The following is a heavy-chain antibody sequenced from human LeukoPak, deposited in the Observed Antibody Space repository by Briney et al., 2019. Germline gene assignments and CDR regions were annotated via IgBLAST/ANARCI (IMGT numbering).Heavy chain of an antibody. V-gene: IGHV4-30-2*04. CDR2: QSGST. J-gene: IGHJ6*03. Sequence: QSGSTYYNPSLKSRVTISVDTSKNQFSLKLSSVTAADTAVYYCARSGSSDPYYYYYYYMDVWGKGTTVTVSS. CDR3: ARSGSSDPYYYYYYYMDV. D-gene: IGHD1-26*01.